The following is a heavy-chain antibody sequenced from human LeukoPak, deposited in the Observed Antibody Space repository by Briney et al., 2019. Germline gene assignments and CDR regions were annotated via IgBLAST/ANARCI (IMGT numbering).Heavy chain of an antibody. CDR1: EFSVGSNY. D-gene: IGHD3-3*01. J-gene: IGHJ5*02. CDR3: AKDLEWLPHNWFDP. CDR2: IYSGGST. V-gene: IGHV3-66*01. Sequence: GGSLRLSCAASEFSVGSNYMTWVRQAPGKGLEWVSLIYSGGSTYYADSVKGRFTISRDKSKNTLYLQMNSLRAEDTAVYYCAKDLEWLPHNWFDPWGQGTLVTVSS.